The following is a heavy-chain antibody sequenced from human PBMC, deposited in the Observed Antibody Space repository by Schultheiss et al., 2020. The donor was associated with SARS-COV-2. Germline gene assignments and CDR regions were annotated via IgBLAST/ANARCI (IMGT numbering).Heavy chain of an antibody. J-gene: IGHJ4*02. CDR2: IYYSGST. CDR1: GGSISSGGYS. Sequence: SETLSLTCAVSGGSISSGGYSWSWIRQPPGKGLEWIGYIYYSGSTYYNPSLKSRITISVDTSKNQFSLMLSSVTSADTAVYYCARSVVTIVVAYSDYWGQGTLVTVSS. D-gene: IGHD3-22*01. CDR3: ARSVVTIVVAYSDY. V-gene: IGHV4-30-4*07.